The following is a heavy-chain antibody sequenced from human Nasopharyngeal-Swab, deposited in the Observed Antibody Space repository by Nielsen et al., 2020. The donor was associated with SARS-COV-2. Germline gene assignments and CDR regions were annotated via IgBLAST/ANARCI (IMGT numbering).Heavy chain of an antibody. CDR2: ISYDGSNK. V-gene: IGHV3-30-3*01. CDR1: GFTFSRYT. D-gene: IGHD3-22*01. Sequence: GGSLRPSCAASGFTFSRYTMHWARQAPGKGLEWVAVISYDGSNKYYADSVKGRFTISRDISKNTLYLQMNSLRAEDTAVFYCASTPLDSSGYYYAFHYWGRGTLVTVSS. J-gene: IGHJ4*02. CDR3: ASTPLDSSGYYYAFHY.